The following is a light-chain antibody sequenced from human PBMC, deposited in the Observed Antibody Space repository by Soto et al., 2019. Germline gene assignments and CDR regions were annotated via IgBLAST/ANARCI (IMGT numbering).Light chain of an antibody. Sequence: IMLTQSPGTVSLSPGERAAPTCKASQSFSSSYLAWYQQTPGKAPRLLIYGASSRATGTPDRLSGSGSRTDFTLTISNLEPEDFSVNYCQQRSNWPRITFGQGTRLEIK. V-gene: IGKV3D-20*02. CDR3: QQRSNWPRIT. CDR1: QSFSSSY. CDR2: GAS. J-gene: IGKJ5*01.